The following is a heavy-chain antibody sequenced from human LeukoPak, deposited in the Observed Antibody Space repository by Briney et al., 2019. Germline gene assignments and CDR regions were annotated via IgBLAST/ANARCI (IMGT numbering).Heavy chain of an antibody. CDR3: ARIYGDYLMSYFDY. J-gene: IGHJ4*02. D-gene: IGHD4-17*01. Sequence: GGSLRLSCAASGFTFSSYAMNWVRQAPGKGLEWVSDVSGSGGSTYYADSGKGRFTISRDNSKNTLYMQMNSLRAEDTAVYYCARIYGDYLMSYFDYWGQGTLVTVSS. V-gene: IGHV3-23*01. CDR1: GFTFSSYA. CDR2: VSGSGGST.